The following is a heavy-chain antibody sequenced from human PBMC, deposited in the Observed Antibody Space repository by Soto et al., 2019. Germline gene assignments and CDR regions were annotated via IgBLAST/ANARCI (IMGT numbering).Heavy chain of an antibody. D-gene: IGHD4-17*01. CDR1: GFSLSTSGMC. CDR3: ARIRRGYGDYYFDY. CDR2: IDWDDDK. Sequence: SGPTLVNPPQTLTLTCTFSGFSLSTSGMCVSWIRQPPGKALEWLARIDWDDDKYYSTSLKTRLTISKDTSKNQVVLTMTKMDPVDTATYYCARIRRGYGDYYFDYWGQGTLVTVSS. V-gene: IGHV2-70*11. J-gene: IGHJ4*02.